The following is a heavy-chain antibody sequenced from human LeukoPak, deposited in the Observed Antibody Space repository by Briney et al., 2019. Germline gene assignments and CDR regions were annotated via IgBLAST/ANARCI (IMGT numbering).Heavy chain of an antibody. Sequence: ASVKVSCKASEYTFTGYYIHWVRQAPGQGLEWMGWINPHSGGTNYAQKFQGGVTMTRDTSITTAYMELRSLRSDDTAVYYCARTPQGDWSYYYYYMDVWGKGTTVTVSS. J-gene: IGHJ6*03. CDR1: EYTFTGYY. CDR2: INPHSGGT. D-gene: IGHD3-9*01. CDR3: ARTPQGDWSYYYYYMDV. V-gene: IGHV1-2*02.